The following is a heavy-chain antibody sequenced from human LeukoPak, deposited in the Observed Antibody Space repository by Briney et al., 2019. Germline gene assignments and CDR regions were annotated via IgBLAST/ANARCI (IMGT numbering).Heavy chain of an antibody. V-gene: IGHV3-30*03. CDR3: STIAAAGLLDY. D-gene: IGHD6-13*01. CDR2: ISYDGSNK. Sequence: GRSLRLSCAASGFTFSSYGMHWVRQAPGKGLEWVAVISYDGSNKYYADSVKGRFSISRDNSKNTLYLQMNSLRAEDTAVYYCSTIAAAGLLDYWGQGTLVTVSS. J-gene: IGHJ4*02. CDR1: GFTFSSYG.